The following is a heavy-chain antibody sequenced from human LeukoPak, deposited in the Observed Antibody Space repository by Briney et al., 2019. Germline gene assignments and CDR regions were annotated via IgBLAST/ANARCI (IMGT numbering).Heavy chain of an antibody. CDR1: GGSISSYY. V-gene: IGHV4-4*07. CDR3: ARVRGYSSSKEGRYYFDY. CDR2: IYTSGST. Sequence: SETLSLTCTVSGGSISSYYWSWIRQPAGKGLGWIGRIYTSGSTNYNPSLKSRVTMSVDTSKNQFSLKLSSVTAADTAVYYCARVRGYSSSKEGRYYFDYWGQGTLVTVSS. D-gene: IGHD6-6*01. J-gene: IGHJ4*02.